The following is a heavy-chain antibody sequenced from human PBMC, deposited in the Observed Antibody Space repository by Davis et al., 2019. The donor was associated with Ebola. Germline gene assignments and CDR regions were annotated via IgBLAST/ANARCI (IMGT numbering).Heavy chain of an antibody. D-gene: IGHD3-22*01. CDR3: ARDLLNYYDSSGSWFDP. CDR2: IIPILGIA. J-gene: IGHJ5*02. Sequence: SVKVSCKASGYTFTSYAISWVRQAPGQGLEWMGRIIPILGIANYAQKFQGRVTITADKSTSTAYMELSSLRSEDTAVYYCARDLLNYYDSSGSWFDPWGQGTLVTVSS. CDR1: GYTFTSYA. V-gene: IGHV1-69*04.